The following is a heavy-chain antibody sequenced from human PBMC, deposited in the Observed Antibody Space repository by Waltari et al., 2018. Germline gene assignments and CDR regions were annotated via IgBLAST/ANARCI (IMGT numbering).Heavy chain of an antibody. J-gene: IGHJ5*02. Sequence: QLQLQESGPGLVKPSETLSLTCTVSGGSISSSSYYWGWIRQPPGKGLEWIGSIYYSGSTSANPSLKSRVTISVDTSKNQFSLKLSSVTAADTAVYYCARDPLLAYCGGDCYPGWFDPWGQGTLVTVSS. V-gene: IGHV4-39*07. CDR3: ARDPLLAYCGGDCYPGWFDP. D-gene: IGHD2-21*01. CDR1: GGSISSSSYY. CDR2: IYYSGST.